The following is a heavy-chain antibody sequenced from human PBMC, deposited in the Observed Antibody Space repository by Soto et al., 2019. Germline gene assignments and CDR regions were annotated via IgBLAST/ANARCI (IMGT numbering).Heavy chain of an antibody. CDR1: GGPLSGYY. V-gene: IGHV4-4*07. CDR2: IYSAGTT. D-gene: IGHD1-1*01. Sequence: QVQLRESGPGLVKPSEPLSLPCNVSGGPLSGYYWYWVRQPAGPGLEWIGRIYSAGTTDLNPSLQSRVIMSVYKSSNQFSLKLLSVTAADTAVYYCAANWRGAYEGLFDLWGQGTTVTVSS. CDR3: AANWRGAYEGLFDL. J-gene: IGHJ3*01.